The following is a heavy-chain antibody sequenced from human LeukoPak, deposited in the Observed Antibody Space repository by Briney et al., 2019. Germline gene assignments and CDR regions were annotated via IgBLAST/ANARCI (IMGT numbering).Heavy chain of an antibody. CDR1: GASISSGSYY. CDR3: ARDCRGDCYGAFDI. D-gene: IGHD2-21*01. Sequence: SETLSLTCTVSGASISSGSYYWTWIRQPAGKGLEWIGHIYTSGSTNYNPSLKSRVTISEDTSKNQFSLKLSSVTAADTAVYYYARDCRGDCYGAFDIWGQGTMVTVSS. CDR2: IYTSGST. V-gene: IGHV4-61*09. J-gene: IGHJ3*02.